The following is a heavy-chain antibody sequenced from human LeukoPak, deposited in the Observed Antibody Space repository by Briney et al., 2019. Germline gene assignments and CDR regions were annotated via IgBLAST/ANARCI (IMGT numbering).Heavy chain of an antibody. V-gene: IGHV3-74*01. Sequence: GGSLRLSCAASGFTFSSYWMHWVRQAPGKGLVWVSYSDGSSTNYADSVKGRFTISRDNAKNTLYLQMNSLRAEDTAVYYCARGGVAAVFDYWGQGTLVTVSS. CDR2: YSDGSST. CDR1: GFTFSSYW. J-gene: IGHJ4*02. D-gene: IGHD2-15*01. CDR3: ARGGVAAVFDY.